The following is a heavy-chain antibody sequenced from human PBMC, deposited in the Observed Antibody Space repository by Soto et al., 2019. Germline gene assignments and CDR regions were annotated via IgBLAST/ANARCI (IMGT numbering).Heavy chain of an antibody. V-gene: IGHV3-53*02. Sequence: EVQLVETGGGLIQPGGSLRLSCAASGFTVSSNYMSWVRQAPGKGLGWVSVIYSGGSTYYADSVKGRFTISRDNSKNTLYLQMNSLRAEDTAVYYCARESGGGTTVTTFHFDYWGQGTLVTVSS. CDR2: IYSGGST. CDR3: ARESGGGTTVTTFHFDY. CDR1: GFTVSSNY. D-gene: IGHD4-17*01. J-gene: IGHJ4*02.